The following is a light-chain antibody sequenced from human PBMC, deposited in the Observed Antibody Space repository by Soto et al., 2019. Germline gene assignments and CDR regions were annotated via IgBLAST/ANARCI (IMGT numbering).Light chain of an antibody. CDR3: QQTYSTPWT. Sequence: DIQMTQSPSSLSASVGEGVTITCRASQSISSHVSWFQQKPGKAPKLLIYGASSLQSGVPSRFSGSGSGTDFTLTISSLQPEDFATYYCQQTYSTPWTFGQGTKVEIK. J-gene: IGKJ1*01. CDR2: GAS. V-gene: IGKV1-39*01. CDR1: QSISSH.